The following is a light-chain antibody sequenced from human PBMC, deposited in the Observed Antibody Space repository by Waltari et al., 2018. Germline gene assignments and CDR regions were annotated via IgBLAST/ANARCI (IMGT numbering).Light chain of an antibody. Sequence: QSVLTQPPSASGTPGQRVTISCSGSSSNIGSNTVNWSQQPPGTAPKLLIYSNNQRPSGVPDRFSGSKSGTSASLAISGLQSEDEADYYCAAWDDSLNGSVVFGGGTKLTVL. CDR3: AAWDDSLNGSVV. V-gene: IGLV1-44*01. J-gene: IGLJ2*01. CDR2: SNN. CDR1: SSNIGSNT.